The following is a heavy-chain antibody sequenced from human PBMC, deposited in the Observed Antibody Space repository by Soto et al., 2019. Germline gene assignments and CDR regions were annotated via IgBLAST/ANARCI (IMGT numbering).Heavy chain of an antibody. Sequence: SETLSLTCAVSSGSISSSNWWSWVRQPPGKGLEWIGEIYHSGSTNYNPSLKSRVTISVDKSKNQFSLKLSSVTAADTAVYYWARAGGDYGNYYYYMDVWGKGTTVTVSS. CDR2: IYHSGST. CDR3: ARAGGDYGNYYYYMDV. D-gene: IGHD4-17*01. V-gene: IGHV4-4*02. CDR1: SGSISSSNW. J-gene: IGHJ6*03.